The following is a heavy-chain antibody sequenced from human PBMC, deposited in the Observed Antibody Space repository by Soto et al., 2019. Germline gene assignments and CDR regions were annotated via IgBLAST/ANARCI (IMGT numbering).Heavy chain of an antibody. Sequence: QVQLVQSGAEVKKPGASVKVSCKASGYTFTSYDINWVRQATGQGLEWMGWMNPNSGNTGYAQKFQGRVTITRNTSISTANMELSSMRAEDTAVYYCARADSGYDIELFDYWGQGTLVTVSS. CDR3: ARADSGYDIELFDY. D-gene: IGHD5-12*01. J-gene: IGHJ4*02. CDR1: GYTFTSYD. CDR2: MNPNSGNT. V-gene: IGHV1-8*01.